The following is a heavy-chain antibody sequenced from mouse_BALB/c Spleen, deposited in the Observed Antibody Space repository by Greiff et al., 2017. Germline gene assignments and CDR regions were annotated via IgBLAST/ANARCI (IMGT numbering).Heavy chain of an antibody. CDR2: IYPGNGDT. CDR3: ARVDGSTWFAY. J-gene: IGHJ3*01. D-gene: IGHD1-1*01. V-gene: IGHV1-12*01. Sequence: QVQLKQPGAELVKPGASVKMSCKASGYTFTSYNMHWVKQTPGQGLEWIGAIYPGNGDTSYNQKFKGKATLTADKSSSTAYMQLSSLTSEDSAVYYCARVDGSTWFAYWGQGTLVTVSA. CDR1: GYTFTSYN.